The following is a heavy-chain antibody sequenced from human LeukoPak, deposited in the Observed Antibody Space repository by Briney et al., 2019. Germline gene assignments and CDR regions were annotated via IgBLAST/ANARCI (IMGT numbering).Heavy chain of an antibody. J-gene: IGHJ3*02. V-gene: IGHV3-74*01. Sequence: GGSLSLSCAASGFTFSSYWTHWVRQAPGEGLVWVSRINSNVSSTSYADSVKGRFTISRDNAKNTLYLQMNSLRAEDTAVYYGARAKSSSWDDAFDIWGQGTMVTVSS. CDR1: GFTFSSYW. D-gene: IGHD6-13*01. CDR3: ARAKSSSWDDAFDI. CDR2: INSNVSST.